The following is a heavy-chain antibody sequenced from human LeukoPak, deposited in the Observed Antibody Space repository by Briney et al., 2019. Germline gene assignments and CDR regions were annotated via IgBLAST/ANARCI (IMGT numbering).Heavy chain of an antibody. Sequence: HGESLKISCKGSGYSFTTYWIAWVRQMPGKGLEWMGIIYPRDSDIRYSPPFQGQVTISADKSISTAYLQWSSLKASDTAMYYCARMIGLGEVSPYFDYWGQGSLVTVSS. CDR1: GYSFTTYW. J-gene: IGHJ4*02. V-gene: IGHV5-51*01. CDR2: IYPRDSDI. CDR3: ARMIGLGEVSPYFDY. D-gene: IGHD3-16*02.